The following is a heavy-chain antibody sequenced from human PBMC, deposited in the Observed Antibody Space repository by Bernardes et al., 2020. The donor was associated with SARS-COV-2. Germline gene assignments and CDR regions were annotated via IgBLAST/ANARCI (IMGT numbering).Heavy chain of an antibody. CDR2: ISYDGSNK. V-gene: IGHV3-30*18. J-gene: IGHJ4*02. Sequence: GGSLRLSCAASGFTFSSYGMHWVRQAPGKGLEWVAVISYDGSNKYYADSVKGRFTISRDNSKNTLYLQMNSLRAEDTAVYYCAKTGNGPYYYDSSGYTSLDYWGQGTLVTVSS. D-gene: IGHD3-22*01. CDR3: AKTGNGPYYYDSSGYTSLDY. CDR1: GFTFSSYG.